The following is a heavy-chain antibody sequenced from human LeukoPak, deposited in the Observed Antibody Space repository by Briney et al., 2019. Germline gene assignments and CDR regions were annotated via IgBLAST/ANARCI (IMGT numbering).Heavy chain of an antibody. D-gene: IGHD1-26*01. J-gene: IGHJ6*03. Sequence: SVKVSCXASGGTFSNYAISWVRQAHGQGLEWMGGIIPIFGTANYAQKFQGRVTITADESTSTAYMELSSLRSEDTAVYYCARVRLRELLYYYYMDVWGKGTTVTVSS. CDR2: IIPIFGTA. CDR1: GGTFSNYA. CDR3: ARVRLRELLYYYYMDV. V-gene: IGHV1-69*01.